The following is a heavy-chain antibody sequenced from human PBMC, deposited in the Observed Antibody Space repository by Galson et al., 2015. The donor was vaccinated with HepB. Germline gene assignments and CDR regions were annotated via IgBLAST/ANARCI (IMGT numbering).Heavy chain of an antibody. V-gene: IGHV1-69*02. J-gene: IGHJ3*01. CDR2: VIPLSGVT. Sequence: SVKVSCKASGGTLGYYTINWVRQAPGQGLEWMGRVIPLSGVTNYAQRFQGRVTITADRSTSTAYVVLSSLGSEDTAVYYCARVGGYENAFDLWGQGTMVTVSS. CDR3: ARVGGYENAFDL. CDR1: GGTLGYYT. D-gene: IGHD5-12*01.